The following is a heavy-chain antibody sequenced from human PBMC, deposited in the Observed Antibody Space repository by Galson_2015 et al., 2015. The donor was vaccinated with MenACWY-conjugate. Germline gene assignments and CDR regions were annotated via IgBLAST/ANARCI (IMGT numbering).Heavy chain of an antibody. D-gene: IGHD3-16*01. J-gene: IGHJ4*02. CDR3: ARHDYEATPFDY. CDR2: IYYSGST. Sequence: SETLSLTCTVSGGSISSYYWSWIRQPPGKGLEWIGYIYYSGSTNYNPSLKSRVTISVDTSKNQFSLKLSSVTAADTAVYYCARHDYEATPFDYWGQGTLVTVSS. V-gene: IGHV4-59*08. CDR1: GGSISSYY.